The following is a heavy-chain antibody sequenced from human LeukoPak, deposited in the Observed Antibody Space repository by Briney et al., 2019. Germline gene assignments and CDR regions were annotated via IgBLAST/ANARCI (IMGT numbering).Heavy chain of an antibody. CDR1: GGTFSSYA. CDR3: ARRLGSTAFDY. J-gene: IGHJ4*02. D-gene: IGHD5/OR15-5a*01. CDR2: IIPIFGTA. Sequence: SVKVSCKASGGTFSSYAISWVRQAPGQGLEWMGGIIPIFGTANYAQKFQGRVTMTRDTSTSTVYMELSSLRSEDTAVYYCARRLGSTAFDYWGQGTLVTVSS. V-gene: IGHV1-69*05.